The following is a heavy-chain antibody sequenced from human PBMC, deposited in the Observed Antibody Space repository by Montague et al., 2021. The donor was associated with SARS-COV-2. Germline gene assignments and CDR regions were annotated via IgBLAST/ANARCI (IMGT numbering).Heavy chain of an antibody. V-gene: IGHV3-7*01. CDR1: GFTFSNYW. CDR2: IKPDGSGQ. Sequence: SLRLSCAASGFTFSNYWMSWARQAPGKGLEWVASIKPDGSGQNYVDSVKGRFTISRDNAKKSLYLQMNSLRVDDTAVYYCARSLFSSGSFWGRGTLVTVSS. CDR3: ARSLFSSGSF. D-gene: IGHD3-10*01. J-gene: IGHJ4*02.